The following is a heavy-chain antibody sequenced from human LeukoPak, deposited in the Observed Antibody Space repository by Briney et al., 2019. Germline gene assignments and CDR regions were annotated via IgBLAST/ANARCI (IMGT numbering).Heavy chain of an antibody. V-gene: IGHV3-15*01. CDR2: IKSKTDGGAT. J-gene: IGHJ4*02. CDR3: TTEAYYYDSGAIKYFDY. Sequence: GWSLRLSCAASGFTFSNAWMSWVRQAPGKGLEWVGRIKSKTDGGATHYAAPVKGRFTISRDDSKNTLYLQMNSLKTEDTAVYYCTTEAYYYDSGAIKYFDYWGQGTLVTVSS. D-gene: IGHD3-22*01. CDR1: GFTFSNAW.